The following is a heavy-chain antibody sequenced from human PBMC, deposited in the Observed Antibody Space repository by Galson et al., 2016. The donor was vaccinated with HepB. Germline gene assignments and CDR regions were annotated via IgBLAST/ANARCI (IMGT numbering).Heavy chain of an antibody. J-gene: IGHJ1*01. Sequence: SLRLSCAVSGFTFSNYAMSWVRQAPGKGLEWVSDISGSGTSTDYAYSVKGRFTISRDNSKNTLYLQMNSLRDEDKAIYYCAKALAMTGTYFQYWGQGTLVTDSS. CDR2: ISGSGTST. V-gene: IGHV3-23*01. D-gene: IGHD6-19*01. CDR3: AKALAMTGTYFQY. CDR1: GFTFSNYA.